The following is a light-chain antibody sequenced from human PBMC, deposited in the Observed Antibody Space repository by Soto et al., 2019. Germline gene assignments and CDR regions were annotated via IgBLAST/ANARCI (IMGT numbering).Light chain of an antibody. Sequence: EIVLTQSPGTLSLSPGEGATLSCRASQSVSSNYLAWYQHKPGQAPSILIYGASNRATGIPDRFSGSGSGTDFTLTISRLEPEDFAIYYCQQYGTSAPITFGQGTRLEIE. V-gene: IGKV3-20*01. J-gene: IGKJ5*01. CDR1: QSVSSNY. CDR3: QQYGTSAPIT. CDR2: GAS.